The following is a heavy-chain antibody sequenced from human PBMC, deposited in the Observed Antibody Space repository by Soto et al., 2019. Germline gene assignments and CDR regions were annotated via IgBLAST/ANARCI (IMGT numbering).Heavy chain of an antibody. D-gene: IGHD3-22*01. CDR2: IYYSGST. J-gene: IGHJ4*02. V-gene: IGHV4-39*01. Sequence: SETLSLTCTVSGGSISSSSYYWGWIRQPPGKGLEWIGSIYYSGSTYYNPSLKSRVTISVDTSKNQFSLKLSSVTAADTAVYYCARVGVVRDYCDSSGHYYFDYWGQGTLVTVS. CDR3: ARVGVVRDYCDSSGHYYFDY. CDR1: GGSISSSSYY.